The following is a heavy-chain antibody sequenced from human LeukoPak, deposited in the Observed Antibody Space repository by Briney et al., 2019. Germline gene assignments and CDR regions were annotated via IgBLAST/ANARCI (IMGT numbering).Heavy chain of an antibody. Sequence: GGSLRLSCAASGFTFSSYSMNWVRQAPGKGVEWVSYISSSSYIYYADSVKGRFTISRDNAKNSLYLQMNSLRAEDTAVYYCAKDIWEMATVVDYWGQGTLVTVSS. CDR2: ISSSSYI. J-gene: IGHJ4*02. V-gene: IGHV3-21*01. CDR3: AKDIWEMATVVDY. D-gene: IGHD5-24*01. CDR1: GFTFSSYS.